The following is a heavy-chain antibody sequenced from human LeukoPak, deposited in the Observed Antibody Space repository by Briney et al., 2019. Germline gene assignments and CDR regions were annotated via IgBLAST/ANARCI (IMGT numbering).Heavy chain of an antibody. J-gene: IGHJ4*02. Sequence: GASAKVSCKAFGYGFTSYYIHWVRQAPGQGLEWMGIINPSVGGTTYARKFQGRVTMTRDTSTSTVYMELSSLRSEDTAVYYCARHGSGRYYPAEGRVDYWGQGTLVTVSS. CDR3: ARHGSGRYYPAEGRVDY. V-gene: IGHV1-46*03. CDR1: GYGFTSYY. CDR2: INPSVGGT. D-gene: IGHD3-10*01.